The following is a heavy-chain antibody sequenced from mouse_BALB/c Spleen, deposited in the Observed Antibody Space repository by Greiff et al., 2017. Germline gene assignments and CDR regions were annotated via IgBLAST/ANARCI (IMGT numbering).Heavy chain of an antibody. Sequence: EVNVVESGGGLVKPGGSLKLSCAASGFTFSSYAMSWVRQTPEKRLEWVASISSGGSTYYPDSVKGRFTISRDNARNILYLQMSSLRSEDTAMYYCARGPYYFDYWGQGTTLTVSS. CDR2: ISSGGST. V-gene: IGHV5-6-5*01. J-gene: IGHJ2*01. CDR1: GFTFSSYA. CDR3: ARGPYYFDY.